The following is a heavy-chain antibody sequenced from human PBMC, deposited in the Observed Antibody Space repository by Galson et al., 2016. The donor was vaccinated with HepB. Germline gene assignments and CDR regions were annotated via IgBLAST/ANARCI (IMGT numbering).Heavy chain of an antibody. D-gene: IGHD6-13*01. CDR2: ITTGGDT. CDR3: ARLGYRSTWFDY. V-gene: IGHV3-13*04. CDR1: GFIFRGYA. Sequence: SLRLSCAASGFIFRGYAMSWVRQAPGKGLEWVSAITTGGDTNYSGSVQGRFIISRENGKNVLYLQMNTLRAGDTAVYFCARLGYRSTWFDYWGQGALVTVSS. J-gene: IGHJ5*01.